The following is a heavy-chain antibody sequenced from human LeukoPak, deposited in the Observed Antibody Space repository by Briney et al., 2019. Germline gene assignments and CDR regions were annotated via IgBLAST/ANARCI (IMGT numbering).Heavy chain of an antibody. J-gene: IGHJ4*02. D-gene: IGHD1-1*01. CDR1: GFTFSSYA. Sequence: GGSLILSCAASGFTFSSYAMSWVRQVPGKGLEWVSGTSGSGGSTYYGDSVKGRFTISRDNSKNTLYLQMNSLRAEDTAVYYCAKGTTGDITLVEYWGQGTLVTVSS. V-gene: IGHV3-23*01. CDR3: AKGTTGDITLVEY. CDR2: TSGSGGST.